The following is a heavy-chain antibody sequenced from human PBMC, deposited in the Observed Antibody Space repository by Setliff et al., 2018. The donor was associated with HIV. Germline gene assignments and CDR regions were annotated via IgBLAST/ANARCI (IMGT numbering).Heavy chain of an antibody. CDR3: ARRMSSGSYYDY. CDR1: GGSISSYY. V-gene: IGHV4-59*08. CDR2: ISYSGAT. D-gene: IGHD1-26*01. J-gene: IGHJ4*02. Sequence: SETLSLTCTVSGGSISSYYWSWIRQPPGKGLEWIGSISYSGATYYNPSLRSRVSISVDTSKNQFSLKLSSVTAADTAVYYCARRMSSGSYYDYWGQGTLVTVSS.